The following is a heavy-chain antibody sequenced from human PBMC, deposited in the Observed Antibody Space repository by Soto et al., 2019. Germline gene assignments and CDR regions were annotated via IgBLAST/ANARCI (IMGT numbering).Heavy chain of an antibody. CDR1: GGTFSSYT. J-gene: IGHJ2*01. D-gene: IGHD5-12*01. Sequence: QVQLVQSGAEVKKPGSSVTVSCKASGGTFSSYTISWVRQAPGQGLEWMGGIIPIFGTANYAQKLQGRVTSTAADSTRPAYMELSSLRSEDTAVYYCARGNHRWLQLWYFDLWGRGTLVTVSS. CDR3: ARGNHRWLQLWYFDL. CDR2: IIPIFGTA. V-gene: IGHV1-69*12.